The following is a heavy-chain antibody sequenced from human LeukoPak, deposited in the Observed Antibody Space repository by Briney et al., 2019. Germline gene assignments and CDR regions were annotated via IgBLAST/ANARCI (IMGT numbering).Heavy chain of an antibody. V-gene: IGHV4-39*07. Sequence: SETLSLTCTVSGGSISSGDYYWSWIRQPPGKGLEWIGEINHSGSTNYNPSLKSRVTISVDTSKNQFSLKLSSVTAADTAAYYCARGRSSSWPPYWYFDLWGRGTLVTVSS. D-gene: IGHD6-13*01. CDR2: INHSGST. CDR1: GGSISSGDYY. J-gene: IGHJ2*01. CDR3: ARGRSSSWPPYWYFDL.